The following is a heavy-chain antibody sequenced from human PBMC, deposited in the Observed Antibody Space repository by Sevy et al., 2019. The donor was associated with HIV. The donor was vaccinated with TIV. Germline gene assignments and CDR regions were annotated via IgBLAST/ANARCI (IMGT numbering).Heavy chain of an antibody. J-gene: IGHJ4*02. Sequence: GGSLRLSCAASGFSFSSYGIHWVRQAPGKGLEWVVVIWYDGSNKNYADSVKGRFTISRDNSKHTLYLRMNSLRAEDTAMYYCAREGGRRDIVLVPAALDYWGQGTLVTVSS. D-gene: IGHD2-2*01. CDR3: AREGGRRDIVLVPAALDY. CDR1: GFSFSSYG. V-gene: IGHV3-33*01. CDR2: IWYDGSNK.